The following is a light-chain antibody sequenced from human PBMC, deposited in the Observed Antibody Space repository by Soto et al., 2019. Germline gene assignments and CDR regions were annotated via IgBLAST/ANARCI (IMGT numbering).Light chain of an antibody. V-gene: IGLV2-14*01. J-gene: IGLJ3*02. CDR1: SSDVGGYNS. Sequence: QSALTQPASVSGSPGQSITISCTETSSDVGGYNSVSWYQQHPGKAPKLMIFDVSNRPSGVSNRFSGSKSGNTASLTISGLHTEDEADYYCSSYTTTSTLWVFGGGTKLTVL. CDR3: SSYTTTSTLWV. CDR2: DVS.